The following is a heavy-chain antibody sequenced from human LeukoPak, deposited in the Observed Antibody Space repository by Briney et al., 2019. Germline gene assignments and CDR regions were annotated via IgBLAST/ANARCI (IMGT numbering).Heavy chain of an antibody. CDR1: GFNVSSNY. CDR2: INHNGNVN. Sequence: GGSLRLSCAASGFNVSSNYMNWARQAPGKGLEWVASINHNGNVNYYVDSVKGRFTISRDNAKNSLYLQMSNLRAEDTAVYFCARGGGLDVWGQGATVTVSS. J-gene: IGHJ6*02. D-gene: IGHD3-16*01. V-gene: IGHV3-7*03. CDR3: ARGGGLDV.